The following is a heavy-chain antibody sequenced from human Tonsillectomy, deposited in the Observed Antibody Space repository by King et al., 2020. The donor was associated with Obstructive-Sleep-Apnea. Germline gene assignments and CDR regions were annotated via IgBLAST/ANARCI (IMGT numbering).Heavy chain of an antibody. V-gene: IGHV3-30*02. Sequence: VQLVESGGGVVQPGGSLRLSCAASGFTFSTCGMHWGRQAPGKGLGGVTFIRYDGSNKNYADSVKGRFTISRDNSKNTLYLQMNSLRAEDTAVYYCAKDRYDSSGYWGQGTLVTVSS. CDR3: AKDRYDSSGY. D-gene: IGHD3-22*01. CDR2: IRYDGSNK. J-gene: IGHJ4*02. CDR1: GFTFSTCG.